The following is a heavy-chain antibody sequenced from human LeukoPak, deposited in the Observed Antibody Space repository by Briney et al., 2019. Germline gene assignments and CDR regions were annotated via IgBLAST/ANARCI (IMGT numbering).Heavy chain of an antibody. CDR2: AYGDGSSQ. D-gene: IGHD3-22*01. CDR3: ARDSDYYDSSDFDY. CDR1: GFPFSGYG. V-gene: IGHV3-30*03. J-gene: IGHJ4*02. Sequence: PGGSLRLSCAASGFPFSGYGMHWVRQAPGKGLEWVAVAYGDGSSQYYADSVKGRFSISRDNSKNTLYLQMNSLRAEDTAVYYCARDSDYYDSSDFDYWGQGTLVTVSS.